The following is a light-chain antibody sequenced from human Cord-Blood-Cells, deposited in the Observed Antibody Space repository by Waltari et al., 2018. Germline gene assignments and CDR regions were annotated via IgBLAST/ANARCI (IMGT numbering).Light chain of an antibody. CDR1: SSDVGGYNY. CDR3: SSYTSSSTRKV. CDR2: DVS. Sequence: QSALSQPASVSGSPGQSITISCTGTSSDVGGYNYVSWYQQHPGKAPKLMIYDVSNRPSGCSNRFSGYKSGNTASLTISGLQAEDEADYYCSSYTSSSTRKVFGTGTKVTVL. J-gene: IGLJ1*01. V-gene: IGLV2-14*01.